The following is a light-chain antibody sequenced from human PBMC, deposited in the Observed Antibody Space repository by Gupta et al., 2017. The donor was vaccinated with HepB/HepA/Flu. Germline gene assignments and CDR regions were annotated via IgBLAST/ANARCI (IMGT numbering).Light chain of an antibody. CDR1: QSVSIY. J-gene: IGKJ4*01. V-gene: IGKV3-11*01. CDR3: QQSSTWPLT. Sequence: EIVLTQSPATLSLSPGERATLSCRASQSVSIYLAWYQQKPGQAPRLLIYDVSNRAPGIPARFSGSGSGTDFILTISSLEPEDFAVYYCQQSSTWPLTFGGGTKVEIK. CDR2: DVS.